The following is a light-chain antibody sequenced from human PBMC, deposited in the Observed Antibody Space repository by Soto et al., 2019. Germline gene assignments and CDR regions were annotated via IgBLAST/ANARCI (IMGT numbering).Light chain of an antibody. CDR1: QSFSSSF. CDR3: QQYGTSPFT. CDR2: GAS. Sequence: EIVLTQSLGTLSLSPGERATLSCRASQSFSSSFLAWYQQKPGQAPRLLIYGASRRATDIPDRFRGSGSGTDFSLTISRLEPEDFAVYYCQQYGTSPFTFGQGTKLEI. V-gene: IGKV3-20*01. J-gene: IGKJ2*01.